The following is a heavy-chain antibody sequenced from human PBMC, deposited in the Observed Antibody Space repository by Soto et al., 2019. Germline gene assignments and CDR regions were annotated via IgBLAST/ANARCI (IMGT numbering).Heavy chain of an antibody. D-gene: IGHD6-19*01. CDR3: ASPQQWLGQRGDFDY. CDR2: IRQDGSDK. CDR1: GFTFSSYW. J-gene: IGHJ4*02. V-gene: IGHV3-7*05. Sequence: EVQLVESGGGLVQPGGSLRLSCAASGFTFSSYWMSWVRQAPGKGLEWVANIRQDGSDKYYVDPVKGRFTISRDNSKNSLYLQMNSLRAEDTAIYYCASPQQWLGQRGDFDYWGQGTRVTVSS.